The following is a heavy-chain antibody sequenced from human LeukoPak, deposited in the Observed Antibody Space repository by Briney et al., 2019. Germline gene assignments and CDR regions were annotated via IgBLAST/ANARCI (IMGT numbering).Heavy chain of an antibody. J-gene: IGHJ4*02. V-gene: IGHV3-23*01. CDR3: AKVGGGVTAIRGYFDY. D-gene: IGHD2-21*02. Sequence: GGSLRLSCAASGFTFSSYAMSWVRQAPGKGLEWVSAISGSGGSTYYADSVKGRFTISRDNSKNTLYLQMNSLRAEDTAVYYCAKVGGGVTAIRGYFDYWGQGTLVTASS. CDR2: ISGSGGST. CDR1: GFTFSSYA.